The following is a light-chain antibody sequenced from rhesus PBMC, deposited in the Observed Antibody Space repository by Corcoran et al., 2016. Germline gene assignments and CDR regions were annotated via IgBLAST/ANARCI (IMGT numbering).Light chain of an antibody. Sequence: DIQMTQSPSSLSASVGDTVTITCQASQGISKYLAWYQQKPGRAPKFLIYDASTLQSGVPSRFSGSGAGTVFSRTISSLQPEDFATYYCQQHNSYPFTFGPGTKLDI. CDR1: QGISKY. CDR2: DAS. CDR3: QQHNSYPFT. J-gene: IGKJ3*01. V-gene: IGKV1-25*01.